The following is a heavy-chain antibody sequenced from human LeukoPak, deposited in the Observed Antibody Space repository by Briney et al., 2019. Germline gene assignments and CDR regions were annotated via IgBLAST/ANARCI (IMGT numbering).Heavy chain of an antibody. J-gene: IGHJ4*01. CDR1: GFTFSNDS. V-gene: IGHV3-23*01. CDR2: VGGGDGGS. CDR3: AKWEDYDILTGYYDSDY. Sequence: PGATLRLTCSASGFTFSNDSRGWGRQAQGKGLGWVSAVGGGDGGSYYADPVKGRFTVSRDDPKTTLSLQMNTLRVEDTALSYCAKWEDYDILTGYYDSDYWGHGTLVTVSS. D-gene: IGHD3-9*01.